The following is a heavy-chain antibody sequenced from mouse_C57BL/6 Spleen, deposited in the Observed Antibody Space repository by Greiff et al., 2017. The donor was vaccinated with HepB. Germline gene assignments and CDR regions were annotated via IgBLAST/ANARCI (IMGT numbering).Heavy chain of an antibody. Sequence: EVQLQQSVAELVRPGASVKLSCTASGFNIKNTYMHWVKQRPEQGLEWIGRIDPANGNTKYAPKFQGKATITADTSSNTAYLQLSSLTSEDTAIYYCALITTVVDGGYAMDYWGQGTSVTVSS. J-gene: IGHJ4*01. CDR1: GFNIKNTY. CDR3: ALITTVVDGGYAMDY. D-gene: IGHD1-1*01. V-gene: IGHV14-3*01. CDR2: IDPANGNT.